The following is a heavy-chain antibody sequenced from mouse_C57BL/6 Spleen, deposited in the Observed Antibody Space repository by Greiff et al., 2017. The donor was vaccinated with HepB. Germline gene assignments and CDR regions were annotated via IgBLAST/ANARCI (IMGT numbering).Heavy chain of an antibody. J-gene: IGHJ2*01. Sequence: EVQLQQSGPGLVKPSQSLSLTCSVTGYSITSGYYWNWIRQFPGNKLEWMGYISYDGSNNYNPSLKNRISITRDTSKNQFFLKLNSVTTEDTATYYCAREAITTVVAPTFYFDYWGQGTTLTVSS. CDR3: AREAITTVVAPTFYFDY. D-gene: IGHD1-1*01. V-gene: IGHV3-6*01. CDR1: GYSITSGYY. CDR2: ISYDGSN.